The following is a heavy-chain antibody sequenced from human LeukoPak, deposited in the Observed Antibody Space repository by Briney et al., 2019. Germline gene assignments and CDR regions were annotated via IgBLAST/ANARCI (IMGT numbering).Heavy chain of an antibody. V-gene: IGHV3-13*04. J-gene: IGHJ4*01. CDR2: IGTAGDT. CDR1: GFAFSSYD. Sequence: GGSLRLSCAASGFAFSSYDMHWVRQVIGKGLEWVSAIGTAGDTYYPGSVKGRFTISRENAKNSLYLQMNSLRAGDAAVYYCAGARTGLPGAVDFWGQGTLVTVSS. D-gene: IGHD2-8*02. CDR3: AGARTGLPGAVDF.